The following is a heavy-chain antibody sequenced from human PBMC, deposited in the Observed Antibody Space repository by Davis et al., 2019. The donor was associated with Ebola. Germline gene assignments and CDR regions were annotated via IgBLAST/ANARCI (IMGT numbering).Heavy chain of an antibody. V-gene: IGHV4-59*08. CDR2: IYYIGKT. D-gene: IGHD2-21*02. J-gene: IGHJ5*02. CDR1: GGSVSSFY. CDR3: ARHAPHSGDWYSAWLDP. Sequence: MPSETLSLTCTVSGGSVSSFYWSWIRQSPGKGLEWIGYIYYIGKTNYNPSLESRITISVDTSKNQISLRLRSVTAADTAAYYCARHAPHSGDWYSAWLDPWGQGTVVTVSS.